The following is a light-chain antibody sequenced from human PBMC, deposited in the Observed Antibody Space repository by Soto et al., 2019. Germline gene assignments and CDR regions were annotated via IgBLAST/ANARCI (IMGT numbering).Light chain of an antibody. CDR3: QQYGYSFRA. J-gene: IGKJ1*01. Sequence: EILLTQSPGTLSLSPGERATLSCRASQSVSSSYLSWFQLKPGQAPRLLIYGASSRATGIPDRFSGSGSGTDFTLTISRLEPDYFAVYYCQQYGYSFRAFGQGTQVEL. V-gene: IGKV3-20*01. CDR2: GAS. CDR1: QSVSSSY.